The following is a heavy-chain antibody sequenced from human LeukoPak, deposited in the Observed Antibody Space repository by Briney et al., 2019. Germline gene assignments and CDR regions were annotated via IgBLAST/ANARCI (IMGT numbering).Heavy chain of an antibody. D-gene: IGHD6-6*01. V-gene: IGHV1-46*01. CDR2: INPSGGST. Sequence: ASVKVSCKASGYAFTTYYIHWVRQAPGQGLEWMGAINPSGGSTTYAQKFQGRVTMTRDTSTSTISMELSSLRSEDTAVYYCARYSWGDSSSSFWCDPWGQGTLVTVSS. CDR1: GYAFTTYY. J-gene: IGHJ5*02. CDR3: ARYSWGDSSSSFWCDP.